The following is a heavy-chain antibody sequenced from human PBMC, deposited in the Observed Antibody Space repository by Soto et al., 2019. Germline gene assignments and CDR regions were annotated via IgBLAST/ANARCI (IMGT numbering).Heavy chain of an antibody. CDR3: ATILVTGHWYFDV. J-gene: IGHJ2*01. D-gene: IGHD2-15*01. CDR1: GFTFSSYG. CDR2: ISNSGSLT. V-gene: IGHV3-23*01. Sequence: QLLESGGGLVQFGGSLRLSCAASGFTFSSYGMSWVRQVPGKGLELVSSISNSGSLTYYADSVKGRCTISRDNSKNTLYLHRNSLRAEDAALYYCATILVTGHWYFDVWGRGTLVTVSS.